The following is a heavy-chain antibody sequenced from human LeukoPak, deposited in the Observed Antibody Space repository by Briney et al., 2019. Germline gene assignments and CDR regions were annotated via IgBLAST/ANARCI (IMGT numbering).Heavy chain of an antibody. J-gene: IGHJ4*02. CDR2: IYYSGST. CDR1: GGSVSSGDYY. V-gene: IGHV4-61*08. CDR3: AISPLTGGYYFDY. Sequence: SETLSLTCTVSGGSVSSGDYYWSWIRQPPGKGLEWIGYIYYSGSTNYNPSLKTRVTISADTSKNQFSLKLSSVTAADTAVYYWAISPLTGGYYFDYGGKGPLVTVSS. D-gene: IGHD3-10*01.